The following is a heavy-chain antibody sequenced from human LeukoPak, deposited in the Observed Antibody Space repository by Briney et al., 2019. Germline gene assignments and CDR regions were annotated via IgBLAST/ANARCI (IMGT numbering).Heavy chain of an antibody. CDR1: GGSLSSGGYS. J-gene: IGHJ2*01. V-gene: IGHV4-30-2*01. D-gene: IGHD3-9*01. CDR3: ARYYDILTGYDRHYWYFDL. CDR2: IYHSGST. Sequence: PSQTLSLTCAVSGGSLSSGGYSWSWIRQPPGKGLEWIGYIYHSGSTYYNPSLKSRVTISVDRSKNQFSLKLSSVTAADTAVYYCARYYDILTGYDRHYWYFDLWGRGTLVTVSS.